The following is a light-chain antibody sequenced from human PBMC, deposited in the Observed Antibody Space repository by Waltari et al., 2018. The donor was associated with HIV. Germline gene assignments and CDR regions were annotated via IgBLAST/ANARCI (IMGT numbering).Light chain of an antibody. V-gene: IGKV3-20*01. CDR2: GVS. Sequence: EIVLTQSPGTLSLSPGERATLSCRASQSVSSSYLAWYQQKPGQAPRLLIYGVSSRATGIPDRFSGSGSGTDFTLTISRLEPEDFAVYYCQQYGSSPLGTFGQGTKVEIK. CDR1: QSVSSSY. CDR3: QQYGSSPLGT. J-gene: IGKJ1*01.